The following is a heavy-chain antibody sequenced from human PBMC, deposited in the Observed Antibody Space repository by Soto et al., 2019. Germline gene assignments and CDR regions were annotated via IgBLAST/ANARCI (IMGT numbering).Heavy chain of an antibody. CDR1: GLSVNSTNFY. Sequence: PSETLSLTCTVSGLSVNSTNFYGGWIRQPPGKGLEWIANIYHTGTTYYNPSLKSRVTISVDTSKNHFSLRSDDTAVYYCARISSASSGWLPDYWGQGTLVTVSS. CDR3: ARISSASSGWLPDY. V-gene: IGHV4-39*02. J-gene: IGHJ4*02. CDR2: IYHTGTT. D-gene: IGHD6-19*01.